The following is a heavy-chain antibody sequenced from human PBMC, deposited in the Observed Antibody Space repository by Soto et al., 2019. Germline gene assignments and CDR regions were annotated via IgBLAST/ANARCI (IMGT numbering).Heavy chain of an antibody. CDR2: ISYDGSNK. Sequence: GGSLRLSCAASGFTFSSYAMHWVRQAPGKGLEWVAVISYDGSNKYYADSVKGRFTISRDNSKNTLYLQMSSLRSEDTAVYYCARVKSGYDSDELDYWGQGTLVTVSS. CDR3: ARVKSGYDSDELDY. V-gene: IGHV3-30-3*01. J-gene: IGHJ4*02. CDR1: GFTFSSYA. D-gene: IGHD5-12*01.